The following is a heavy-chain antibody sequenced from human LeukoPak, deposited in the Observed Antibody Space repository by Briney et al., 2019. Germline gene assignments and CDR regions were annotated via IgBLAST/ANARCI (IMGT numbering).Heavy chain of an antibody. Sequence: ASVKVSCKASGYTFTSYDTTWVRQAPGQGLEYVGWISGYNGNTNYAQKVQGRVTMTEDTSTDTAYMELSSLRSEDTAVYYCATDKALSWLIAAAGPRGSAFDIWGQGTMVTVSS. CDR3: ATDKALSWLIAAAGPRGSAFDI. J-gene: IGHJ3*02. CDR1: GYTFTSYD. V-gene: IGHV1-18*01. D-gene: IGHD6-13*01. CDR2: ISGYNGNT.